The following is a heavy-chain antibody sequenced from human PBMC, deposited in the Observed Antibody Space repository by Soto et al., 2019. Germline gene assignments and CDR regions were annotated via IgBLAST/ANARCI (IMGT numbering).Heavy chain of an antibody. V-gene: IGHV3-23*01. CDR3: AKDFLPHSSSWSLVGARRDP. CDR1: GFTFSSYA. CDR2: ISGSGGST. J-gene: IGHJ5*02. D-gene: IGHD6-13*01. Sequence: GGSLRLSCAASGFTFSSYAMSWVRQAPGKGLEWVSAISGSGGSTYYADSVKGRFTISRDNSKNTLYLQMNSLRAEDTAVYYCAKDFLPHSSSWSLVGARRDPWGQGTLVTVSS.